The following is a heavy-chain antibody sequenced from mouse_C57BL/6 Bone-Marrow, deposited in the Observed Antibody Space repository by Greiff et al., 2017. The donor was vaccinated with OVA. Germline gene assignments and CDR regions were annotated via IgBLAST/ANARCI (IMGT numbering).Heavy chain of an antibody. D-gene: IGHD5-1*01. V-gene: IGHV1-50*01. J-gene: IGHJ1*03. Sequence: QVQLQQPGAELVKPGASVKLSCKASAYTFTSYWMQWVKQRPGQGLEWIGEIYPSDGYTNYNQKFKGKATLTVDTSSSTAYMQLSSLTSEDSAVYYCADLRGYFDVWGTGTTVTVSS. CDR2: IYPSDGYT. CDR1: AYTFTSYW. CDR3: ADLRGYFDV.